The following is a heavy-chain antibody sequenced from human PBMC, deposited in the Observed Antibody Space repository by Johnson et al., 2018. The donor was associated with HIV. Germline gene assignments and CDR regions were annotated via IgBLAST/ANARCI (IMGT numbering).Heavy chain of an antibody. D-gene: IGHD1-26*01. Sequence: VQLVESGGGLVQPGGSLRLSCAASGFTVSSNYMSWVRQAPGKGLEWVSVIYSGGSTYYADSVKGRFTISRDNSKNTLYLQMNSLRAEDTAVYYFAKDRLVGATGDAFDIWGQGTMVTVSS. J-gene: IGHJ3*02. CDR1: GFTVSSNY. CDR2: IYSGGST. V-gene: IGHV3-66*01. CDR3: AKDRLVGATGDAFDI.